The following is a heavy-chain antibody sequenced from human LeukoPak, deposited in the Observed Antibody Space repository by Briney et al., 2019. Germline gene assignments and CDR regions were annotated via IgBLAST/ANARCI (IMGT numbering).Heavy chain of an antibody. Sequence: ASVKVSCKVSGYTLTGLAMHWVRQTPGKGPEWMGGFDPEDGETVYAQKFQGRVTLTEDSSTDTAYMELSSLRSEDTAVYFCATDYFGYDLRHWGQGTLVTVSS. CDR1: GYTLTGLA. D-gene: IGHD3-10*01. CDR2: FDPEDGET. CDR3: ATDYFGYDLRH. J-gene: IGHJ1*01. V-gene: IGHV1-24*01.